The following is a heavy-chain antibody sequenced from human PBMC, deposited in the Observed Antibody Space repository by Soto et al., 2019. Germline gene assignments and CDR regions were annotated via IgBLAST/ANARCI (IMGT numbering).Heavy chain of an antibody. CDR3: ARISARRNDFDV. J-gene: IGHJ3*01. Sequence: QVQLVQSGAEVKNPGASVKVSCQASNYLFGAFGISWVRQAPGQGLEWMGWITPYNGNTHYAEKFQDRVTMTADKSTPTAYMEVRRLTSDDTPVYFCARISARRNDFDVWGQGTLVTVSS. V-gene: IGHV1-18*01. CDR2: ITPYNGNT. CDR1: NYLFGAFG.